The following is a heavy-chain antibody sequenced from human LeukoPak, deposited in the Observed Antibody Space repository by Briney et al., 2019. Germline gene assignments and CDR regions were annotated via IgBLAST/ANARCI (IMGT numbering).Heavy chain of an antibody. V-gene: IGHV1-18*01. J-gene: IGHJ4*02. D-gene: IGHD3-22*01. Sequence: ASVKVSCKASGYTFTSYGISWVRQAPGQGLEWMGWISAYNGNTNYAQKLQGRVTMTTDTSTSTAYVELRSLRSDDTAVYYCARDPVNYYDSSGYYLDYWGQGTLVTVSS. CDR2: ISAYNGNT. CDR1: GYTFTSYG. CDR3: ARDPVNYYDSSGYYLDY.